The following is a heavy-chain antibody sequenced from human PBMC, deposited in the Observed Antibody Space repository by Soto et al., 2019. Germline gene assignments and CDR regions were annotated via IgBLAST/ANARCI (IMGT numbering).Heavy chain of an antibody. D-gene: IGHD3-22*01. CDR1: GGSFSSYY. CDR2: IYYSGRT. CDR3: ARDYYYDSRGYPGAFYYGMDV. V-gene: IGHV4-59*01. Sequence: SETLSLTCTVSGGSFSSYYWSWIRQPPGKGLEWIGHIYYSGRTNYNPSLKSRVTISGDTSKNQLSLKLSSVTAADTAVYYCARDYYYDSRGYPGAFYYGMDVWGQGTTVTVSS. J-gene: IGHJ6*02.